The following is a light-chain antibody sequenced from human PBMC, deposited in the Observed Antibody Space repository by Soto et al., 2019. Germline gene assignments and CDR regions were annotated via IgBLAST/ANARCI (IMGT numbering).Light chain of an antibody. J-gene: IGLJ2*01. V-gene: IGLV1-44*01. Sequence: QSVLTQPPSASGTPGQRVIISCSGSSCNIGGNTVNWYQQLPGTAPKLLIYSNDQRPSGVPDRFSGSKSGTSASLAISGLQSEDEADYYCAAWDDTMNGLFGGGTKLTVL. CDR1: SCNIGGNT. CDR2: SND. CDR3: AAWDDTMNGL.